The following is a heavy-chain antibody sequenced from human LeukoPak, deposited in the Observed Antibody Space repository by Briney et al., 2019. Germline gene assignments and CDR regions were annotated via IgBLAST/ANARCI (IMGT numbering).Heavy chain of an antibody. Sequence: PSQTLSLTCSVSGGSISSGSYYWNFIRQPAGKGLEWIGRIYTGGSTTYNPSLKSRITISLDTSKNQFSLKLISVTAADTAVYFCARDGLEMATFYFDYWGQGTLVTVSS. CDR1: GGSISSGSYY. V-gene: IGHV4-61*02. D-gene: IGHD5-24*01. CDR3: ARDGLEMATFYFDY. CDR2: IYTGGST. J-gene: IGHJ4*02.